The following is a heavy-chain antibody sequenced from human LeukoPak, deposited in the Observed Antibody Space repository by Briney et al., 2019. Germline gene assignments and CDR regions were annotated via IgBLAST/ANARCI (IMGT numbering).Heavy chain of an antibody. J-gene: IGHJ6*03. D-gene: IGHD5-18*01. CDR2: IYSSGTT. CDR1: GGSISGYF. Sequence: PSEPLSLTCSVSGGSISGYFWGWLRQPAGKGLEWIGRIYSSGTTKYNPSLKSRVTMSVDTFKNQISVKLSSVTAADTAVYYCTRDRFRPGIHYLYYMDVWGKGTTVTISS. CDR3: TRDRFRPGIHYLYYMDV. V-gene: IGHV4-4*07.